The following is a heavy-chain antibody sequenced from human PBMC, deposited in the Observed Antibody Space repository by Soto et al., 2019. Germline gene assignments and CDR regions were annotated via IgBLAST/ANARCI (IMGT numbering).Heavy chain of an antibody. D-gene: IGHD5-12*01. CDR3: ARDYYRFNSGYGFSMDV. CDR2: ISYDGSNK. CDR1: GFTFSSYA. J-gene: IGHJ6*02. Sequence: QVELVESRGGVVQPGRSLRLSCAASGFTFSSYAMHWVRQAPGKGLEWVAVISYDGSNKYYADSVKGRFTISRDNSKNTLHLQMNSLRAEDTAVYYCARDYYRFNSGYGFSMDVWGQGTTVTVSS. V-gene: IGHV3-30-3*01.